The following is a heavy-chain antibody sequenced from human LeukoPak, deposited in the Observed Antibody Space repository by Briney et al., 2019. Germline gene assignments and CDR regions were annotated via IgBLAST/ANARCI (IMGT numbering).Heavy chain of an antibody. CDR2: ISAYNGNT. V-gene: IGHV1-18*01. CDR1: GYTFTSYG. Sequence: ASVKVSCKASGYTFTSYGVSWVRQAPGQGLEWMGWISAYNGNTNYAQKLQGRVTMTTDTSTSTAYMELRSLRSDDTAVYYCARADTAMVNFDYWGQGTLVTVSS. J-gene: IGHJ4*02. CDR3: ARADTAMVNFDY. D-gene: IGHD5-18*01.